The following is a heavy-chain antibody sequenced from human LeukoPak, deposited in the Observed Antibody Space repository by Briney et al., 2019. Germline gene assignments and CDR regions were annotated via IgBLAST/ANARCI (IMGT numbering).Heavy chain of an antibody. J-gene: IGHJ4*02. V-gene: IGHV3-23*01. D-gene: IGHD5-12*01. CDR1: GFTFSSYA. CDR2: IGGSGGST. CDR3: AKVIGGYSWYYDY. Sequence: PGGSLRLSCAGSGFTFSSYAMSWVRQAPGKGLEWVSAIGGSGGSTYYADSAKGRFTVSRDNSKNTLYLQMNSLRAEDTAVYYCAKVIGGYSWYYDYWGQGTLVTVSS.